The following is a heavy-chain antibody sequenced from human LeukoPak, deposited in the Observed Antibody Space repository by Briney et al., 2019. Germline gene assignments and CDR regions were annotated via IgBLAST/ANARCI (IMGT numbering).Heavy chain of an antibody. CDR2: ISGSGGRT. Sequence: PGGSLRLSCAASGFTFRSYGMSWVRQAPGKGLEWVSAISGSGGRTYYADSVKGRFTISRDNSKNTLYLQMNSLRAEDTAVYYCAKEQGGDYDYVWGSYRKSAFDIWGQGTMVTVSS. CDR1: GFTFRSYG. D-gene: IGHD3-16*02. CDR3: AKEQGGDYDYVWGSYRKSAFDI. J-gene: IGHJ3*02. V-gene: IGHV3-23*01.